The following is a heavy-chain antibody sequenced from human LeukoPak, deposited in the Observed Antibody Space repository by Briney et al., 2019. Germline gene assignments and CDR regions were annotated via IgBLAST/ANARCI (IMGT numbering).Heavy chain of an antibody. D-gene: IGHD5-18*01. CDR1: GFTFSSYG. CDR3: AKDQGTAIVFDY. V-gene: IGHV3-30*02. CDR2: IRYDGSNK. J-gene: IGHJ4*02. Sequence: GGSLRLSCAASGFTFSSYGMHWVRQAPGKGLEWVAFIRYDGSNKYYADSVKGRFTISRDNSKNTLYLQMNSLRAEDTAVYYCAKDQGTAIVFDYWGQGTLVTVSS.